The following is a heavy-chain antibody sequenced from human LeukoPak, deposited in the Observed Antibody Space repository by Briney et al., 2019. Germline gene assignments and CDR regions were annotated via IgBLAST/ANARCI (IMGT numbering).Heavy chain of an antibody. D-gene: IGHD3-22*01. J-gene: IGHJ4*02. V-gene: IGHV4-34*01. CDR1: GGSFGGYY. CDR3: ARGRLTYYYDSSGYLSY. Sequence: SETLSLTCAVYGGSFGGYYWSWIRQPPGKGLEWIGEINHSGSTNYNPSLKSRVTISVDTSKNQFSLKLSSVTAADTAVYYCARGRLTYYYDSSGYLSYWGQGTLVTVSS. CDR2: INHSGST.